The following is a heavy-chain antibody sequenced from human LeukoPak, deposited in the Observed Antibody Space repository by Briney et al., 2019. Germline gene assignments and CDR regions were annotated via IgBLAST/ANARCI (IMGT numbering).Heavy chain of an antibody. Sequence: SETLSLTCTVSGGSINSGGYYWSWIRQLPGKGLEWIGHIYYSGSAYYNPSLKSRVTMSVDTSNQFSLRLSSVTAADTAVYFCARSEGDYSDVLTGISWFDPWGQGTLVTVSS. D-gene: IGHD3-9*01. CDR3: ARSEGDYSDVLTGISWFDP. J-gene: IGHJ5*02. CDR1: GGSINSGGYY. CDR2: IYYSGSA. V-gene: IGHV4-31*02.